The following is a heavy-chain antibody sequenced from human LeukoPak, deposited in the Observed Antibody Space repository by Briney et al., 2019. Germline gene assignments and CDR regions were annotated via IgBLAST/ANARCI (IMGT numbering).Heavy chain of an antibody. CDR1: GFTFSSYA. Sequence: GGSLRLSCAASGFTFSSYAMSWVRQAPGKGLEWVSAISGSGGSTYYADSVKGRFTISRDNSKNTLYLQMNSLRAEDTAVYYCARGGSYYDYYYYYMDVWGKGTTVTISS. CDR3: ARGGSYYDYYYYYMDV. V-gene: IGHV3-23*01. D-gene: IGHD1-26*01. CDR2: ISGSGGST. J-gene: IGHJ6*03.